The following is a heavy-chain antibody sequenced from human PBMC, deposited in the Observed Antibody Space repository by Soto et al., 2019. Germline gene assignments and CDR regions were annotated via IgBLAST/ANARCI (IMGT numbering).Heavy chain of an antibody. Sequence: QLQLQESGPGLVKPSETLSLTCTVSGGSISSSSYYRGWIRQPPGKGLEWIGSMYYSGSTYYNPSLKSRVTISVATSTNQFSLKLSSVTAADTAVYYCARRGPGGSRAGFDYWGQGTLVTVSS. J-gene: IGHJ4*02. CDR2: MYYSGST. D-gene: IGHD2-15*01. CDR3: ARRGPGGSRAGFDY. V-gene: IGHV4-39*01. CDR1: GGSISSSSYY.